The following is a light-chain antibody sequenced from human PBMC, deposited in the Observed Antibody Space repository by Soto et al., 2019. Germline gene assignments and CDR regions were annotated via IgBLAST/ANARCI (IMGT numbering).Light chain of an antibody. J-gene: IGKJ4*01. V-gene: IGKV3-11*01. Sequence: EIVLTQSPATLSLSPGERATLSCRASQSVRSYLAWYQQKHGQAPRLLIYDASNRATGIPARFSGSGSGTDFTLTISSLEPEDFAVYYCQQRSNLLTFGGGTKVEIK. CDR3: QQRSNLLT. CDR1: QSVRSY. CDR2: DAS.